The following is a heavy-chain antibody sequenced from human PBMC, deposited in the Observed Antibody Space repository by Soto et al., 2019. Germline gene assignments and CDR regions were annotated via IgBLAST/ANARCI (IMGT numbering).Heavy chain of an antibody. CDR3: ARLKNPKRITIFGVVPAHFDY. D-gene: IGHD3-3*01. Sequence: PSETLSLTCAVYGGSFSGYYWSWIRQPPGKGLEWIGEINHSGSTNYNPSLKSRVTISVDTSKNQFSLKLSSVTAADTAVYYCARLKNPKRITIFGVVPAHFDYWGQGTLVTVSS. V-gene: IGHV4-34*01. J-gene: IGHJ4*02. CDR1: GGSFSGYY. CDR2: INHSGST.